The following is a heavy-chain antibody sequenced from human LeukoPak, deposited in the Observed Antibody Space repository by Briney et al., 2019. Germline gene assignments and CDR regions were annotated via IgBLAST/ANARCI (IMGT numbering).Heavy chain of an antibody. V-gene: IGHV3-21*01. D-gene: IGHD3-9*01. CDR2: ISSSSSYI. J-gene: IGHJ4*02. CDR1: GFTFSSYS. CDR3: ARATSYDILTGYSDY. Sequence: GGSLRLSCAASGFTFSSYSMNWVRQAPGKGLEWVSSISSSSSYIYYADSVKGRFAISRDNAKKSLDLQMNSLRDEDTAVYYCARATSYDILTGYSDYWGQGTLVTVSS.